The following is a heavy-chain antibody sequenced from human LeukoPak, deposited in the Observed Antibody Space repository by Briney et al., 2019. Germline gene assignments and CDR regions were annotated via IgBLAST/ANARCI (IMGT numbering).Heavy chain of an antibody. CDR1: GGTFSSYA. J-gene: IGHJ4*02. Sequence: GSSVKVSCKASGGTFSSYAINWVRQAPGQGPEWMGGIIPIFGRANYAQKFQGRVTMTTDESTSTAYMELSSPRSEDTAVYYCARVFARSGEISGSYFYYWGQGTLVTVSS. CDR2: IIPIFGRA. V-gene: IGHV1-69*05. D-gene: IGHD1-26*01. CDR3: ARVFARSGEISGSYFYY.